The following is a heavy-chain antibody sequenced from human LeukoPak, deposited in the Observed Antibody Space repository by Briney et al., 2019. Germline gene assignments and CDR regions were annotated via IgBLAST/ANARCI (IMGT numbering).Heavy chain of an antibody. J-gene: IGHJ4*02. CDR3: ARVDYYDSSGYYDY. V-gene: IGHV4-34*01. CDR1: GGSFSGYY. D-gene: IGHD3-22*01. CDR2: INHSGST. Sequence: SGTLSLTCAVYGGSFSGYYWSWIRQPPGKGLEWIGEINHSGSTNYNPSLKSRVTISVDTSKSQFSLKLSSVTAADTAVYYCARVDYYDSSGYYDYWGQGTLVTVSS.